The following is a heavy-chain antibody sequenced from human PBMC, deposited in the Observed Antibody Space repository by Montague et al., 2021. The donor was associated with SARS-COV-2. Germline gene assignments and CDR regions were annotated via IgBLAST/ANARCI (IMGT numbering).Heavy chain of an antibody. J-gene: IGHJ4*02. Sequence: SETLSLTCAVYGGSFSDYHWSWIRQSPWGGLEWIGQINYGGSTTYNPSLRRRVTISIDTSKNQFSLKLASVTAADTAVYYCARGAPDYWGQGTLVTVSS. CDR3: ARGAPDY. CDR2: INYGGST. CDR1: GGSFSDYH. V-gene: IGHV4-34*01.